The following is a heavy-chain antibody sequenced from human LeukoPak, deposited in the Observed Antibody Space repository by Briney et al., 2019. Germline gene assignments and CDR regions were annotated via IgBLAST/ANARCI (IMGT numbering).Heavy chain of an antibody. CDR3: AREEGGSGDY. D-gene: IGHD1-26*01. J-gene: IGHJ4*02. V-gene: IGHV4-30-4*01. CDR1: GGSISSGDYY. Sequence: SETLSLTCAVSGGSISSGDYYWSWIRQPPGKGLEWIGYIYYSGTTYYNPSLKSRVIISVDTSKNQFSLKLSSVTAADTAVYYCAREEGGSGDYWGQGTLVTVSS. CDR2: IYYSGTT.